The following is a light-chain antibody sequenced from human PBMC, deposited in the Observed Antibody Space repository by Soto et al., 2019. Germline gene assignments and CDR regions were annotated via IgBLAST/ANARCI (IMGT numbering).Light chain of an antibody. CDR1: QGISSY. J-gene: IGKJ4*01. Sequence: DIQLTQSPSFLSASVGDRVTITCRASQGISSYFAWYQQKPGKTPKLLIYAVSTVQSVVPSRFSGSASGTEFTLTISSLQPEDFATYYCQQLNSYRLTFGGGTKVEIK. CDR3: QQLNSYRLT. V-gene: IGKV1-9*01. CDR2: AVS.